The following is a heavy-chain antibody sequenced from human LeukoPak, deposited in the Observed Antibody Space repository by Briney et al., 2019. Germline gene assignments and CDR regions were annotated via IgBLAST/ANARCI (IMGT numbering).Heavy chain of an antibody. J-gene: IGHJ6*03. CDR3: ARGSVLRFLEWLDYYYYMDV. V-gene: IGHV1-69*05. Sequence: GASMKVSCKASGGTFSSYAISWVRQAPGQGLEWMGGIIPIFGTANYAQKFQGRVTIPTDESTSTAYMELSSLRSENTAVYYCARGSVLRFLEWLDYYYYMDVWGKGTTVTVSS. D-gene: IGHD3-3*01. CDR1: GGTFSSYA. CDR2: IIPIFGTA.